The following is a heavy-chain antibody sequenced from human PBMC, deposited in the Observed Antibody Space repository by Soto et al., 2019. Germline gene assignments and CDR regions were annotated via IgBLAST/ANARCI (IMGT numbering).Heavy chain of an antibody. CDR1: GYTFTSYA. Sequence: QVQLVQSGAEVKKPGASVKVSCKASGYTFTSYAMHWVRQAPGQRLEWMGWINAGNGNTKYSQKFQGRVTITRDTSSSTAYMELSSLRPEDTAVYYCARDFTGSYLGLDYWGQGTLVSVSS. CDR2: INAGNGNT. J-gene: IGHJ4*02. CDR3: ARDFTGSYLGLDY. D-gene: IGHD1-26*01. V-gene: IGHV1-3*01.